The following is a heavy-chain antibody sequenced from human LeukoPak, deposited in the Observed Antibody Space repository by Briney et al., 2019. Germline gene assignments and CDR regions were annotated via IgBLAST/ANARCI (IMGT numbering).Heavy chain of an antibody. CDR1: GFTFSSYS. V-gene: IGHV3-48*04. Sequence: GGSLRLSGAGSGFTFSSYSMNWVREAPGKGLEGVSYISSSSSTIYYADSVKGRFTISRDNAKSSVYLQMSSLRAEDTAVYYCARGDYYEQFDYWGQGTLVTVSS. CDR3: ARGDYYEQFDY. D-gene: IGHD3-22*01. J-gene: IGHJ4*02. CDR2: ISSSSSTI.